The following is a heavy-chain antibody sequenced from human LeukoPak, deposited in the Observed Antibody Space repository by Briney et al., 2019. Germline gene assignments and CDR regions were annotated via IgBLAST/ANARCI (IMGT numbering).Heavy chain of an antibody. Sequence: GGSLRLSCAASGFTFSSYAMHWVRQAPGKGLEWVAVISYDGSNKYYADPVKGRFTISRDNSKNTLYLQMNSLRAEDTAVYYCARWLQSWGVFDYWGQGTLVTVSS. D-gene: IGHD5-24*01. CDR2: ISYDGSNK. V-gene: IGHV3-30*04. CDR3: ARWLQSWGVFDY. CDR1: GFTFSSYA. J-gene: IGHJ4*02.